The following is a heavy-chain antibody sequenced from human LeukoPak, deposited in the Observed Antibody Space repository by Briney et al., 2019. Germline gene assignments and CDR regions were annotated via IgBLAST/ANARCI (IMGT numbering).Heavy chain of an antibody. CDR1: GFTFTNYW. CDR3: ARDRKGFVVVPAARGNWFDP. V-gene: IGHV3-21*01. D-gene: IGHD2-2*01. J-gene: IGHJ5*02. CDR2: ISSSSSYI. Sequence: GGSLRLSCAASGFTFTNYWVTWVRQAPGKGLEWVSSISSSSSYIYYADSVKGRFTISRDNAKNSLYLQMNSLRAEDTAVYYCARDRKGFVVVPAARGNWFDPWGQGTLATVSS.